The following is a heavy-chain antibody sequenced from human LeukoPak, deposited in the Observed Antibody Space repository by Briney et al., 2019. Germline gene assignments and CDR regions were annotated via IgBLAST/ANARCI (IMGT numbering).Heavy chain of an antibody. V-gene: IGHV3-30*18. CDR3: AKILVGATVFSY. D-gene: IGHD1-26*01. CDR2: ISYDGSNK. J-gene: IGHJ4*02. CDR1: GFTFSSYG. Sequence: PGGSLRLSCAASGFTFSSYGMHWVRQAPGKGLEWVAVISYDGSNKYYADSVKGRFTISRDNSKNTLYLQMNSLRAEDTAVYYCAKILVGATVFSYWGQGTLVTVSS.